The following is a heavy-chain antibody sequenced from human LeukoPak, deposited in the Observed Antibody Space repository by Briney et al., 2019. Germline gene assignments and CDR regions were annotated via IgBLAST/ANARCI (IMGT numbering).Heavy chain of an antibody. CDR1: GGSFSGYY. D-gene: IGHD1-1*01. J-gene: IGHJ4*02. CDR3: ARYNGDYVGY. Sequence: SKTLSLTCAVYGGSFSGYYWSWIRQPPGKGLEWIGYIYYSGSTNYNPSLKSRVTISVDTSKNQFSLKLSSVTAADTAVYYCARYNGDYVGYWGQGTLVTVSS. CDR2: IYYSGST. V-gene: IGHV4-59*01.